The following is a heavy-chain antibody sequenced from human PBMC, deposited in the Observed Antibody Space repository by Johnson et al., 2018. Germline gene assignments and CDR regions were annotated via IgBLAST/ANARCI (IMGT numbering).Heavy chain of an antibody. CDR3: AKVASSSRTGHNAFDI. D-gene: IGHD6-13*01. V-gene: IGHV3-33*06. J-gene: IGHJ3*02. Sequence: QVRLVQSGGGVVQPGRSLRLSCAASGFTFSSYGMHWVRQAPGKGLEWVAVIWYDGSNKYYADSVKGRFTISRDNSKNTRYLQMKSLRAEDTDVYYCAKVASSSRTGHNAFDIWGQGTMVTVSS. CDR2: IWYDGSNK. CDR1: GFTFSSYG.